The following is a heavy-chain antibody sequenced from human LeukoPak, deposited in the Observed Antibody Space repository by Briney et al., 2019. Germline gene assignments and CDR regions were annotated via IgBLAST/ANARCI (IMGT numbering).Heavy chain of an antibody. J-gene: IGHJ4*02. CDR3: ARATYSGSFDY. D-gene: IGHD1-26*01. V-gene: IGHV4-38-2*02. CDR2: IYHSGST. CDR1: GYSISSGYY. Sequence: SETLSLTCTVSGYSISSGYYWGWIRQPPGKGLEWIGSIYHSGSTYYNPSLKGRVTISVDTSKNQFSLKLSSVTAADTAVYYCARATYSGSFDYWGQGTLVTVSS.